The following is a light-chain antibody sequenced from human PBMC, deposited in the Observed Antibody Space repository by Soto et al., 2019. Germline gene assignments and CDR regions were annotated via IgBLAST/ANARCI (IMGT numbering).Light chain of an antibody. V-gene: IGLV1-40*01. CDR1: SSNFGAGYD. CDR3: QSYDSSLSRYV. Sequence: QPVLTQPPSVSGAPGQRVTISCTGGSSNFGAGYDVHWYQHLPGTAPKLLIHTNTNRPSGVPDRFSGSQSDTSASLAITGLKAEDEADYFCQSYDSSLSRYVFGPGTKVNVL. CDR2: TNT. J-gene: IGLJ1*01.